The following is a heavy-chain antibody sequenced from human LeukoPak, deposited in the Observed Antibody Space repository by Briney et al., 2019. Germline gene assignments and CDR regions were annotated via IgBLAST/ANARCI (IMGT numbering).Heavy chain of an antibody. D-gene: IGHD3-10*01. Sequence: ASVKVSCKASGYTFTGYYMHWVRQAPGQGLEWMGWINPNSGNTNYAQKLQGRVTMTTDTSTSTAYMELRSLRSDDTAVYYCARDLGMVRGVMGQWGQGTLVTVSS. CDR1: GYTFTGYY. CDR3: ARDLGMVRGVMGQ. J-gene: IGHJ4*02. CDR2: INPNSGNT. V-gene: IGHV1-18*04.